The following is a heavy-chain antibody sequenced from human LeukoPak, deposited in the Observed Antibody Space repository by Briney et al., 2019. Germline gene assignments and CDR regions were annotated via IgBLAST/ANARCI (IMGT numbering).Heavy chain of an antibody. V-gene: IGHV3-21*01. J-gene: IGHJ4*02. CDR3: ARANPPGISFFDY. D-gene: IGHD2-15*01. CDR2: ISSSSSSI. Sequence: PGGSLRLSCAASGFTFSSYSMNWVRQAPGKGLEWVSSISSSSSSIYYADSVKGRFTISRDNAKNSLYLQMNSLRAEGTAVYYCARANPPGISFFDYWGQGTLVTVSS. CDR1: GFTFSSYS.